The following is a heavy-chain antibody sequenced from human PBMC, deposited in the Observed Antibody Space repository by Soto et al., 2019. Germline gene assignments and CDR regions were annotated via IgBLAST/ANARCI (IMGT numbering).Heavy chain of an antibody. CDR1: GFSVSTSY. CDR2: IYGGGDT. J-gene: IGHJ6*02. CDR3: ARAPSGGYGLDV. D-gene: IGHD3-16*01. V-gene: IGHV3-53*01. Sequence: PGGSLRLSCAASGFSVSTSYMSWVRQAPGKGLEWVSVIYGGGDTYHAAAVKGRFIISRDNSYNTLYLQMNSLRAEDTAMYCCARAPSGGYGLDVWGQGTTVTVSS.